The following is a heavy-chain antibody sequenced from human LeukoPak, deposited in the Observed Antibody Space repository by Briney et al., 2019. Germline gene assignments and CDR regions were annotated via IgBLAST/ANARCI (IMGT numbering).Heavy chain of an antibody. CDR1: GFTFSSYA. D-gene: IGHD6-13*01. J-gene: IGHJ5*02. Sequence: PGGSLRLSCAASGFTFSSYAMSWVRQAPGKGLEWVSAISGSGGSTYYADSVKGRFTISRDNSKNTLYLQMNSLRAEDTAVYYCAKDLLGSSWYGSSNWFDPWGQGTLVTVSS. CDR3: AKDLLGSSWYGSSNWFDP. V-gene: IGHV3-23*01. CDR2: ISGSGGST.